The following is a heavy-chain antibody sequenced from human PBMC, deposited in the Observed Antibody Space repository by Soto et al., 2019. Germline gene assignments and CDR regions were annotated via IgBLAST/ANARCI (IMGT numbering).Heavy chain of an antibody. CDR1: GFTFSSYA. V-gene: IGHV3-23*01. Sequence: PGGSLRLSCAASGFTFSSYAMSWVRRAPGKGPEWVSAISGSGGSTYYADSVKGRFTISRDNSKNTLYLQMNSLRAEDTAVYYCAKGKKEYSSSSPPRYWGQGTLVTVSS. CDR3: AKGKKEYSSSSPPRY. CDR2: ISGSGGST. J-gene: IGHJ4*02. D-gene: IGHD6-13*01.